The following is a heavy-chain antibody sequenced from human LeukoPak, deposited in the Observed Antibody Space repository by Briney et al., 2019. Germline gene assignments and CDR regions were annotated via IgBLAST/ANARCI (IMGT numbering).Heavy chain of an antibody. V-gene: IGHV1-18*01. CDR3: ARVALPIYDFWTGYGMDV. D-gene: IGHD3-3*01. CDR1: GYTFTSYG. J-gene: IGHJ6*02. CDR2: ISAYNGNT. Sequence: GASVKVSCKASGYTFTSYGISWVRQAPGQGLEWMGWISAYNGNTNYAQKLQGRVTMTRNTSISTAYMELSSLRSEDTAVYYCARVALPIYDFWTGYGMDVWGQGTTVTVSS.